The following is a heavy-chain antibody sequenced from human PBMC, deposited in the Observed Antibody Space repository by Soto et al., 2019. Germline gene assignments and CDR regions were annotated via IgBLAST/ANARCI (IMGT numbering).Heavy chain of an antibody. CDR2: IYSGGST. V-gene: IGHV3-53*01. J-gene: IGHJ4*02. CDR1: GFTVLRSY. CDR3: AKDGEYYDILTGYSHAPFDY. Sequence: GGSLTLSCAASGFTVLRSYMNFVRQAAGKGLRWVSVIYSGGSTYYADSVKGRFTISRDNSKNSLYLQMNSLRAEDTAVYYCAKDGEYYDILTGYSHAPFDYWGQGTLVTVAS. D-gene: IGHD3-9*01.